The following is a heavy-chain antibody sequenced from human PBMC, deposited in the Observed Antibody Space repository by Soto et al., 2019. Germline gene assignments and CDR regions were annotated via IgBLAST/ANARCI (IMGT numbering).Heavy chain of an antibody. Sequence: QVQLQESGPGLVKPSGTLSLTCAVSGGSISSSNWWTWVRQPPGKGLEWIGEIYHRGSTNYNPSLKSRVTISVDKSKNQFSLNLSSVTAADTAVYYCAREGYYDFWSGYVCRNWFDPWGQGTLVTVSS. CDR3: AREGYYDFWSGYVCRNWFDP. CDR1: GGSISSSNW. V-gene: IGHV4-4*02. J-gene: IGHJ5*02. CDR2: IYHRGST. D-gene: IGHD3-3*01.